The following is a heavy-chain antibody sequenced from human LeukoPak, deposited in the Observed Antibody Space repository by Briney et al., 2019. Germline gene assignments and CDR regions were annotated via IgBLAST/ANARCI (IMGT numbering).Heavy chain of an antibody. Sequence: GGSLRLSCAASGFTFSDYDMNWVRQAPGKGLEWVSYISSSSKTIYYADSVKGRFTISRDNAKNSLYLQMSSLRDEDSAVYYCARDQGVFDYWGQGTLVTVSS. CDR2: ISSSSKTI. J-gene: IGHJ4*02. CDR1: GFTFSDYD. V-gene: IGHV3-48*02. CDR3: ARDQGVFDY.